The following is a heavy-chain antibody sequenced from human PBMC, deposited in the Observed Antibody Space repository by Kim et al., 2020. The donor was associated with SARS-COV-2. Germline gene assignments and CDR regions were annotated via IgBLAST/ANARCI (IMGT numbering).Heavy chain of an antibody. CDR2: ITDSGAKT. V-gene: IGHV3-23*01. CDR1: GFNFNKIA. J-gene: IGHJ5*02. CDR3: AKGMIDH. Sequence: GGSLRLSCAASGFNFNKIAMTWVRQAPGKGLEWVSTITDSGAKTYYADSVQGRFTISRDNSKGTVDLQMNSLRPEDTAIYYCAKGMIDHWGQGTLVTVSS.